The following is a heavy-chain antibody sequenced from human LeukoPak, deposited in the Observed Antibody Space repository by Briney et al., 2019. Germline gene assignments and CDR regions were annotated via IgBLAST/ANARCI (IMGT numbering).Heavy chain of an antibody. J-gene: IGHJ5*02. CDR3: ARDTVTNNWFDP. Sequence: GESLKISCAASGFTFSSYWMHWVRQAPGKGLVWVSRINTDGSSTSYADSVKGRFTISRDNAKNTLYLQMNSLRAEDTAVYYCARDTVTNNWFDPWGQGTLVTVSS. CDR2: INTDGSST. CDR1: GFTFSSYW. V-gene: IGHV3-74*01. D-gene: IGHD4-11*01.